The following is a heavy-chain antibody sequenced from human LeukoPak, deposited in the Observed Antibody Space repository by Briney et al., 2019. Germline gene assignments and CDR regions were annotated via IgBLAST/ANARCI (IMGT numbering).Heavy chain of an antibody. CDR2: IYTSGST. J-gene: IGHJ6*03. D-gene: IGHD3-3*01. Sequence: SETLSLTCTVSGGSISSYYWSWIRQPAGKGLEWIGRIYTSGSTNYNPSLKSRVTMSVDTSKNQFSLKLSSVTAADTAVYYYATTTYYDFWSGFGDYYYYMDVWGKGTTVTVSS. CDR3: ATTTYYDFWSGFGDYYYYMDV. V-gene: IGHV4-4*07. CDR1: GGSISSYY.